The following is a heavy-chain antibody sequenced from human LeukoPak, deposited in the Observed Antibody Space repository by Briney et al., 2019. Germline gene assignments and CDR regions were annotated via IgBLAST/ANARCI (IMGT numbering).Heavy chain of an antibody. D-gene: IGHD3-22*01. J-gene: IGHJ4*02. CDR1: GFTFSSYS. CDR2: ISSSSSYI. CDR3: ARDLDDSSGYQPDY. V-gene: IGHV3-21*01. Sequence: GGSLRLSCAASGFTFSSYSMNWVRQAPGKGLEWVSSISSSSSYIYYADSVKGRFTISRDNAKNSLYLQMSSLRAEDTAVYYCARDLDDSSGYQPDYWGQGTLVTVSS.